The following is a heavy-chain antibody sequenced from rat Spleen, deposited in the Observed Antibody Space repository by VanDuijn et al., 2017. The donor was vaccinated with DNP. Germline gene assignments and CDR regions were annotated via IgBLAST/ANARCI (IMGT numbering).Heavy chain of an antibody. CDR3: ARHGRRVFDY. V-gene: IGHV5S13*01. CDR1: KFTFSNYD. CDR2: VSPSGGRT. J-gene: IGHJ2*01. Sequence: EVQLVESGGGLVQPGRSLKLSCAASKFTFSNYDMAWVRQAPTKGLEWVAAVSPSGGRTYYRDSVKGRFTVSRDNAKNTLYLQMNSLRSEDMATYYCARHGRRVFDYWGQGVMVTVSS. D-gene: IGHD1-11*01.